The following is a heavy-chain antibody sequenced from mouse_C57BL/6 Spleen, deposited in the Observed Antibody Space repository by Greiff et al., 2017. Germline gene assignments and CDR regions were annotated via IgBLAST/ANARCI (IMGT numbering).Heavy chain of an antibody. CDR2: INPNNGGT. V-gene: IGHV1-26*01. CDR3: ARFDYGPWFAY. J-gene: IGHJ3*01. D-gene: IGHD2-4*01. CDR1: GYTFTDYY. Sequence: VQLQQSGPELVKPGASVKISCKASGYTFTDYYMNWVKQSHGKSLEWIGDINPNNGGTSYNQKFKGKATLTVDKSSSTAYMELRSLTSEDSAVYYCARFDYGPWFAYWGQGTLVTVSA.